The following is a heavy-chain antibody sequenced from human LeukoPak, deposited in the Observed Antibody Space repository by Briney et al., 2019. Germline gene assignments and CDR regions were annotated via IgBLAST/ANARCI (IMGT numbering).Heavy chain of an antibody. J-gene: IGHJ4*02. D-gene: IGHD4-23*01. CDR2: ISSTSNTI. CDR3: TRTGGNFHFDY. V-gene: IGHV3-48*02. Sequence: GGSLRLSCAASGFSINNFWMNWVRQAPGKGLEGVSYISSTSNTIYYADSVKGRFTVSRDNAKNSLYLQMHSLRDEDTAVYYCTRTGGNFHFDYWGQGTLVTVSS. CDR1: GFSINNFW.